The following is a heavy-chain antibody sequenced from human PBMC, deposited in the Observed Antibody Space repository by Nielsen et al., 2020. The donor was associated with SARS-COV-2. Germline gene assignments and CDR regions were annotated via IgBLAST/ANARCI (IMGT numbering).Heavy chain of an antibody. CDR3: TTEPSYFERYYYYMDV. D-gene: IGHD3-3*01. CDR2: IKSKTDGGTT. CDR1: GFTFSNAW. V-gene: IGHV3-15*01. J-gene: IGHJ6*03. Sequence: GESLKISCAASGFTFSNAWMSWVRQAPGKGPEWVGRIKSKTDGGTTDYAAPVKGRFTISRDDSKNTLYLQMNSLKTEDTAVYYCTTEPSYFERYYYYMDVWGKGTTVTSP.